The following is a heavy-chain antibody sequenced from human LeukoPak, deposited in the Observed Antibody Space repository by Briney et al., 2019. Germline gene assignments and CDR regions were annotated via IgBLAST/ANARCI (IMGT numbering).Heavy chain of an antibody. Sequence: SETLSLTCTVSGGSITRISYYWGWIRQPPGKGLEWIGTIYYSGSTYYNPSLKSRVTISVDTSKNQFSLKLSSVTAADTAVYYCARHDLHSSSWYYFDYWGQGTLVTVSS. J-gene: IGHJ4*02. V-gene: IGHV4-39*01. D-gene: IGHD6-13*01. CDR1: GGSITRISYY. CDR2: IYYSGST. CDR3: ARHDLHSSSWYYFDY.